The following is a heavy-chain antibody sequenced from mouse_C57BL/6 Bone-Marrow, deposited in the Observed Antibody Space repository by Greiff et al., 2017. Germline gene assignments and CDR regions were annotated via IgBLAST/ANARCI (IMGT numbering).Heavy chain of an antibody. J-gene: IGHJ3*01. Sequence: VQLQQPGAELVKPGASVKLSCKASGYTFTSYWMQWVKQRPGQGLEWIGEIDPSDSYTNYNQKFKGKATLTVDTSSSTAYMQLSSLTSEDSAVYYCARYPCDCGSSWFAYWGQGTLGTVSA. CDR2: IDPSDSYT. D-gene: IGHD1-1*01. V-gene: IGHV1-50*01. CDR3: ARYPCDCGSSWFAY. CDR1: GYTFTSYW.